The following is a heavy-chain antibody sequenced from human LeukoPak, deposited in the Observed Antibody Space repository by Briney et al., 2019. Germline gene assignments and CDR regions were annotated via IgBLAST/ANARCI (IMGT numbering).Heavy chain of an antibody. J-gene: IGHJ6*03. Sequence: PGGSLRLSCAASGFAFSSYAMNWVRQAPGKGLELVSASSGSCGSTYYADSVKGRFTISRDNSKNTLYVQMNSLRAEDTAVYYCASSIRYCSTTSCKHYYYYYYMDVWGKGTTVTVSS. D-gene: IGHD2-2*01. CDR3: ASSIRYCSTTSCKHYYYYYYMDV. CDR2: SSGSCGST. CDR1: GFAFSSYA. V-gene: IGHV3-23*01.